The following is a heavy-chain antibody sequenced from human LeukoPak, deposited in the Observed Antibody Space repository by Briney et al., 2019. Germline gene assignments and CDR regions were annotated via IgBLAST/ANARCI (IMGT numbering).Heavy chain of an antibody. J-gene: IGHJ4*02. Sequence: SETLSLTCAVYGGSFSDFYWSWIRQPPGKGLEWIGEINHSGSTNYNPSLKSRVTISVDTSKNQFSLKLSSVTAADTAVYYCARGWRTDSVDPAAGFDYWGQGTLATVSS. D-gene: IGHD6-13*01. V-gene: IGHV4-34*01. CDR3: ARGWRTDSVDPAAGFDY. CDR1: GGSFSDFY. CDR2: INHSGST.